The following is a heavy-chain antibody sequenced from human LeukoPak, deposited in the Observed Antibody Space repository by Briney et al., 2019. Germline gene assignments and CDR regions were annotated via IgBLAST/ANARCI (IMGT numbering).Heavy chain of an antibody. CDR3: ARRRLGTNGVLVN. CDR1: GGSISSSSYY. D-gene: IGHD2-8*01. CDR2: IYYSGST. V-gene: IGHV4-39*01. Sequence: SETLSLTCTVSGGSISSSSYYWGWIRQPPGKGLEWIGSIYYSGSTYYNLSLKSRVTISVDTSKNQFSLKLSSVTAADTAVYYCARRRLGTNGVLVNWGQGTLVTVSS. J-gene: IGHJ4*02.